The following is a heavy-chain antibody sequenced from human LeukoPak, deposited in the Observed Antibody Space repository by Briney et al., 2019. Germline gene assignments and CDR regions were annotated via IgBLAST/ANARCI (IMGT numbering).Heavy chain of an antibody. J-gene: IGHJ3*02. D-gene: IGHD1-26*01. CDR3: AQVGGGSSDAFDI. V-gene: IGHV3-23*01. Sequence: GGSLRLSCAASGFTFSSYAMSWVRQAPGKGLEWVSAISGSGGSTYYADSVKGRFTISRDNSKNTLYLQMNSLRAEDTAVYYCAQVGGGSSDAFDIWGQGTMVTVSS. CDR2: ISGSGGST. CDR1: GFTFSSYA.